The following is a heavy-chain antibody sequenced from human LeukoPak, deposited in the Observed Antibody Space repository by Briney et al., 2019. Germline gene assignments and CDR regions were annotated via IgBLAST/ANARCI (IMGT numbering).Heavy chain of an antibody. J-gene: IGHJ4*02. CDR3: ATIQDWKFDY. CDR2: ISSSSSTI. V-gene: IGHV3-48*04. CDR1: GFTFSSYS. Sequence: GGSLRLSCAASGFTFSSYSMNWVRQAPGKGLEWVSYISSSSSTIYYADSVKGRFTISRDNAKNSLYLEMNSLRAEDTAIYYCATIQDWKFDYWGQGALVTVSS. D-gene: IGHD1-1*01.